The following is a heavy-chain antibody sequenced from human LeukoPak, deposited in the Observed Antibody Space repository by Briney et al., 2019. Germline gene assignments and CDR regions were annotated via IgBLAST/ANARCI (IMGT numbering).Heavy chain of an antibody. CDR3: AKGSFSGWYVAYFDY. V-gene: IGHV3-23*01. Sequence: GGSLRLSCAASGFTFSSYAMSWVRQAPGKGLEWVSAISGSGGSTYYADSVKGRFTISRDNSKNTLYLQMNSLRAEDTAVYYCAKGSFSGWYVAYFDYWGQGTLVTVSS. CDR1: GFTFSSYA. CDR2: ISGSGGST. D-gene: IGHD6-19*01. J-gene: IGHJ4*02.